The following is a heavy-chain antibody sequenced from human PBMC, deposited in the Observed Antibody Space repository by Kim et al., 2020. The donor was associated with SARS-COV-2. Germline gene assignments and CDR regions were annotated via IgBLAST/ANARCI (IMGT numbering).Heavy chain of an antibody. CDR2: IARGGEGVT. J-gene: IGHJ5*02. V-gene: IGHV3-23*01. CDR1: GFTFSLYA. Sequence: GGSLRLSCAASGFTFSLYAMSWVRQAPGKGPEWVSGIARGGEGVTYDADSVKGLFTISRDNSRNILFLQMNSLKTEDTAVYYCARDCGSSCDFDPWGQGTLVTVSS. D-gene: IGHD6-13*01. CDR3: ARDCGSSCDFDP.